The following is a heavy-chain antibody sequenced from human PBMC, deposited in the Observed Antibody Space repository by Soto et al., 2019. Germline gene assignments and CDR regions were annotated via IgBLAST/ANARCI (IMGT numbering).Heavy chain of an antibody. Sequence: GGSLRLSCAASGFTFSSNAMHWLRQAPGKGLGWVAFISYDGSNKYCADSVRGRFTSSRDNSKNTLYLQMNSLRPEDRAVYYCAKGYCSSTSCFYGMDVWGQGTTVTVSS. CDR2: ISYDGSNK. J-gene: IGHJ6*02. CDR3: AKGYCSSTSCFYGMDV. CDR1: GFTFSSNA. V-gene: IGHV3-30-3*01. D-gene: IGHD2-2*01.